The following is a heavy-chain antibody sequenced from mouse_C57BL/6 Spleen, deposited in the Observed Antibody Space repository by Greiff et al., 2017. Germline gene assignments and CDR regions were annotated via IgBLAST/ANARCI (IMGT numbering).Heavy chain of an antibody. Sequence: VQLKLSAPGLVAPSQSLSNTCTVSGFSLSSYGVRFFRLPPGKGLVCLGVIWGDGSTHYPSALISRLSISKDNSKSQVFLKLNSLQTDDTATYYCANSNSYAMDYWGQGTSVTVSS. CDR1: GFSLSSYG. J-gene: IGHJ4*01. CDR3: ANSNSYAMDY. V-gene: IGHV2-3*01. CDR2: IWGDGST. D-gene: IGHD2-5*01.